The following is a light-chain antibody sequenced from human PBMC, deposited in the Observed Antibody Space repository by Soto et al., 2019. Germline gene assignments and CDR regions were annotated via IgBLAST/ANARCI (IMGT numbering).Light chain of an antibody. Sequence: VMTQSPDTLSVSPGERAALSCRASQSVSSNLAWYQQKPGQAPRLLIYGASRRATGIPDRFTGSGSGTDFTLTISRLEPEDFAVYYCQQYVSSPWAFGQGTKVDIK. V-gene: IGKV3-20*01. CDR1: QSVSSN. J-gene: IGKJ1*01. CDR3: QQYVSSPWA. CDR2: GAS.